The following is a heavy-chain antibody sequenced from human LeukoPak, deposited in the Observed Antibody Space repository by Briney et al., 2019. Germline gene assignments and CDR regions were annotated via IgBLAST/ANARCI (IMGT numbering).Heavy chain of an antibody. Sequence: SETLSLTCTVSGGSISSGSYYWGWIRQPPGKGLEWIGSIYYSGSTYYNPSLKSRVTISVDPSKSQFSLRLSSVTAADSAVYYCARQGRGIQLQTYFDYWGQGTLVTVSS. J-gene: IGHJ4*02. CDR1: GGSISSGSYY. CDR2: IYYSGST. CDR3: ARQGRGIQLQTYFDY. D-gene: IGHD5-24*01. V-gene: IGHV4-39*01.